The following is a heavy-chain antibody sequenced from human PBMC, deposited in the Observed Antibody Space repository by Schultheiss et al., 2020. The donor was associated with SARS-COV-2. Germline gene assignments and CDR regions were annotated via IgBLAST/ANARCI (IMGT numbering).Heavy chain of an antibody. CDR3: ARDAYEGIVAEPGALGYSYYGLYV. D-gene: IGHD2-2*01. Sequence: ASVKVSCKASDYTFSTYGISWVRQAPGQGLEWMGWVTAYNSKTNYAQKFQGRVTMTTDILTSTAFLEFRRLRSDDTAVYYCARDAYEGIVAEPGALGYSYYGLYVWGQGTAVTVSS. CDR2: VTAYNSKT. V-gene: IGHV1-18*01. J-gene: IGHJ6*01. CDR1: DYTFSTYG.